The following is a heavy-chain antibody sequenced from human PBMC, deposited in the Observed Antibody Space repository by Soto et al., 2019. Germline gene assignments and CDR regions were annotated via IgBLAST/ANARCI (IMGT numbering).Heavy chain of an antibody. Sequence: QVQLVESGGGVVQPGRSLRLSCAASGFTFSSFAMHWVRQAPGKGLEWVAVMSYDGSNKYYADSVKGRFTISRDNSKNTVYLQMNSLRAEDTAVYYCARPRGFGGIINFFDYWGQGTLVTVSS. CDR1: GFTFSSFA. CDR2: MSYDGSNK. D-gene: IGHD3-3*01. J-gene: IGHJ4*02. CDR3: ARPRGFGGIINFFDY. V-gene: IGHV3-30-3*01.